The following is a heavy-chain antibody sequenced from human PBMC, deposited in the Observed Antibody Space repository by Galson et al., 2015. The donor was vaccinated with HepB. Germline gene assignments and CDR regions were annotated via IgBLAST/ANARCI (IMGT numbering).Heavy chain of an antibody. J-gene: IGHJ5*02. CDR3: ARGSNIVVVTAIPRWFDP. Sequence: SETLSLTCAVYGGSFSGYYWSWIRQPPGKGLEWIGEINHSGSTNYNPPLKSRVTISVDTSKNQFSLKLSSVTAADTAVYYCARGSNIVVVTAIPRWFDPWGQGTLVTVSS. V-gene: IGHV4-34*01. CDR2: INHSGST. D-gene: IGHD2-21*02. CDR1: GGSFSGYY.